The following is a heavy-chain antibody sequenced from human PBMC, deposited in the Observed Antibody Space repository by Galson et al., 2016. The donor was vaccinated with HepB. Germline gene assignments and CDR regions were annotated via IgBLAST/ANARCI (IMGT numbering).Heavy chain of an antibody. V-gene: IGHV3-53*01. CDR2: IYSGGST. CDR3: ARDPMATRYYYYGMDV. J-gene: IGHJ6*02. CDR1: GFTFSSYG. D-gene: IGHD5-24*01. Sequence: SLRLSCAASGFTFSSYGMHWVRQAPGKGLEWVSVIYSGGSTYYADSVKGRFTISRDNSKNTLYLQMNSLRAEDTAVYYCARDPMATRYYYYGMDVWGQGSLVTVSS.